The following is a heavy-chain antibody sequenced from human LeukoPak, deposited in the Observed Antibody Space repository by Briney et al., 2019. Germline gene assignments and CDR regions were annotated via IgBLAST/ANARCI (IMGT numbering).Heavy chain of an antibody. J-gene: IGHJ4*02. CDR1: GGSISSSNW. CDR2: IYHSGST. CDR3: ARGRYLPLYFDY. V-gene: IGHV4-4*02. D-gene: IGHD3-16*02. Sequence: PSETLSLTCAVSGGSISSSNWWTWVRQPPGKGLEWIGEIYHSGSTNYNPSLKSRVTISVDTSKNQFSLKLSSVTAADTAVYYCARGRYLPLYFDYWGQGTLVTVSS.